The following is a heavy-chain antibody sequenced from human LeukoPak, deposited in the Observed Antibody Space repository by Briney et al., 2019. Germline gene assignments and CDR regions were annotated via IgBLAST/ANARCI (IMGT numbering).Heavy chain of an antibody. V-gene: IGHV3-7*01. Sequence: GSLLLSCADSGFTSSFYWMSWVRQAPGKGLEWLANIKEDGIEKHYLDSVKGRFTISRDSAKNSLYLQMSSLRVEDTAVYYCAISYGSGRSHYWGPGTLVAVSS. CDR1: GFTSSFYW. D-gene: IGHD3-10*01. CDR2: IKEDGIEK. CDR3: AISYGSGRSHY. J-gene: IGHJ4*02.